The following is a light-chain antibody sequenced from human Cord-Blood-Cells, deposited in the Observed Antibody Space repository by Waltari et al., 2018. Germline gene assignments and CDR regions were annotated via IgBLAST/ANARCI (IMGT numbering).Light chain of an antibody. J-gene: IGLJ2*01. Sequence: SYELTQPSSVSVSPGQTARITCPGVVLAKKYARWFQQKPGQAPVLVIYKDSERPSGIPERFSGSSSGTTVTLTISGAQVEDEADYYCYSAADNNLVFGGGTKLTVL. CDR3: YSAADNNLV. CDR1: VLAKKY. CDR2: KDS. V-gene: IGLV3-27*01.